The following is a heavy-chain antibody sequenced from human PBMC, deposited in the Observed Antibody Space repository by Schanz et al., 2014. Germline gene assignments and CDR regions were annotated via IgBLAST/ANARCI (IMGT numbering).Heavy chain of an antibody. V-gene: IGHV1-3*01. CDR2: INAGTGNT. J-gene: IGHJ4*02. CDR1: GYTFTSYS. D-gene: IGHD6-13*01. CDR3: ARSGSSNWYFFDY. Sequence: QVQLVQSGDEVKKPGASVKVSCKASGYTFTSYSMHWVRQAPGQRLEWMGWINAGTGNTEYSQKFQGRVTITRDTLASTAYMEVSSLRSEDTAVYYCARSGSSNWYFFDYWGQGTLVTVSS.